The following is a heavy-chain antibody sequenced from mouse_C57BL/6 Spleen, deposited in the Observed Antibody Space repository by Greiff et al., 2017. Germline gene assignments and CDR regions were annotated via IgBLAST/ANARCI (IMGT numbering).Heavy chain of an antibody. J-gene: IGHJ1*03. CDR2: IWWDDDK. V-gene: IGHV8-8*01. CDR3: ARIYYYGSGYWYFDV. Sequence: QVTLKECGPGILQPSQTLSLTCSFSGFSLSTFGMGVGWIRQPSGKGLEWLAHIWWDDDKYYNPALKSRLTISKDTSKNQVFLKIADVDTADTATYYCARIYYYGSGYWYFDVWGTGTTVTVSS. D-gene: IGHD1-1*01. CDR1: GFSLSTFGMG.